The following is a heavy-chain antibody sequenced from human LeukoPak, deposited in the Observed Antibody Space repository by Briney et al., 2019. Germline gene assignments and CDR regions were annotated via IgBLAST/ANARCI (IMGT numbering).Heavy chain of an antibody. CDR3: ARGMYYFDY. Sequence: PSETLSLTCTVSGGSISSYYRSWIRQPPGKGLEWIGYIYYSGSTNYNPSLKSRVTISVDTSKNQFSLKLSSVTAADTAVYYCARGMYYFDYWGQGTLVTVSS. J-gene: IGHJ4*02. V-gene: IGHV4-59*01. CDR1: GGSISSYY. CDR2: IYYSGST.